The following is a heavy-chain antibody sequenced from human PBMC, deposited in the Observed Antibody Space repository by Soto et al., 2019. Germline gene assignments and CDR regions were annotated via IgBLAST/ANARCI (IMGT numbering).Heavy chain of an antibody. Sequence: SETLSLTCAVSGGSISSGGYSWSWIRQPPGKGLEWIGYIYHSGSTYYNPSLKSRATISVDTSKNQFSLKLSSVTAADTAVYYCARGNSMYYGSGNSHWGQGTLVTVSS. CDR3: ARGNSMYYGSGNSH. J-gene: IGHJ4*02. CDR1: GGSISSGGYS. V-gene: IGHV4-30-2*01. D-gene: IGHD3-10*01. CDR2: IYHSGST.